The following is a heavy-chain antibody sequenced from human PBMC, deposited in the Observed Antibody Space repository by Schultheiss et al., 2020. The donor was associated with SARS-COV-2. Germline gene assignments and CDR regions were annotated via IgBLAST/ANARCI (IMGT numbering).Heavy chain of an antibody. CDR3: ARARYSSGWYSGFDY. CDR2: IYYSGST. D-gene: IGHD6-19*01. Sequence: SETLSLTCTVSGGSISSYYWSWIRQPPGKGLEWIGYIYYSGSTTYNPSLKSRVTISVDTSKNQYSLRLSSVTAADTAMYYCARARYSSGWYSGFDYWGQGTLVTVSS. CDR1: GGSISSYY. V-gene: IGHV4-59*01. J-gene: IGHJ4*02.